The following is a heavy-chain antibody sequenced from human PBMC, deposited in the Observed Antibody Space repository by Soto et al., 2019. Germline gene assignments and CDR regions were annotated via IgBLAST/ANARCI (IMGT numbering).Heavy chain of an antibody. CDR1: GYTFTSYT. V-gene: IGHV1-18*01. CDR2: ISAYNGNT. Sequence: ASVKVSCKASGYTFTSYTMHWVRQAPGQRLEWMGWISAYNGNTNYAQKLQGRVTMTTDTSTSTAYMELRSLRSDDTAVYYCARRWNGWYFDYWGQGTLVTVSS. D-gene: IGHD6-19*01. J-gene: IGHJ4*02. CDR3: ARRWNGWYFDY.